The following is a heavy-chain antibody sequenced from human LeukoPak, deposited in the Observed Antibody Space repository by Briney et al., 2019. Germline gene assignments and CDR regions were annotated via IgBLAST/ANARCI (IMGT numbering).Heavy chain of an antibody. CDR2: INSNSGST. D-gene: IGHD4-17*01. CDR3: ARPSGDYPFDY. CDR1: GYTFTGYY. V-gene: IGHV1-2*02. J-gene: IGHJ4*02. Sequence: GASVKLSCTASGYTFTGYYMHWVRQAPGQGLEWMGWINSNSGSTNYAHKFQGRVTMTRDTSISTAYMELSRLRADDTAVYYCARPSGDYPFDYWGQGTLVTVSS.